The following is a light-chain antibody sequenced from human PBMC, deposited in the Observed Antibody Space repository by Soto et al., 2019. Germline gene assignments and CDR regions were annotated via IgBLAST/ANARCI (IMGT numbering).Light chain of an antibody. V-gene: IGKV3-20*01. Sequence: EIVLTHSPGTLSLSPGERATVSCRASQSVYNNYLAWYQLKPGQAPRLVIYGASSRATGIPDRFSASGSGTDFTLTISRLEPEDFAVYYCQQYASSPLTFGQGTKVDIK. CDR2: GAS. J-gene: IGKJ1*01. CDR3: QQYASSPLT. CDR1: QSVYNNY.